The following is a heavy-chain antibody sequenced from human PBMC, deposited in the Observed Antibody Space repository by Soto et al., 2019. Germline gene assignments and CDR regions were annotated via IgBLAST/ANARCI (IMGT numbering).Heavy chain of an antibody. J-gene: IGHJ6*02. D-gene: IGHD4-17*01. CDR3: ARDGFRRFYGDYANYYYGMDV. CDR1: GYTFTSYG. CDR2: ISAYNGNT. Sequence: QVQLVQSGAEVKKPGASVKVSCKASGYTFTSYGISWVRQAPGQGLEWMGWISAYNGNTNYAQKLQGRVTMTTDTSTSTAYMELRSLRSDDTAVYYCARDGFRRFYGDYANYYYGMDVWGQGTTVTVSS. V-gene: IGHV1-18*04.